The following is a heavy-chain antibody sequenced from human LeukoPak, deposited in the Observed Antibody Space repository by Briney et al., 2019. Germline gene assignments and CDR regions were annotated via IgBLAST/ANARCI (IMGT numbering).Heavy chain of an antibody. Sequence: GGSLRLSCAASGFTFSSYSMNWVRQAPGKGLEWVSYISSGSSTIYYADSVKGRFTISRDNAKNSLYLQMNSLRAGDTAVYYCARGGYFGSGPMDVWGQGTTVTVSS. CDR1: GFTFSSYS. CDR3: ARGGYFGSGPMDV. CDR2: ISSGSSTI. V-gene: IGHV3-48*01. D-gene: IGHD3-10*01. J-gene: IGHJ6*02.